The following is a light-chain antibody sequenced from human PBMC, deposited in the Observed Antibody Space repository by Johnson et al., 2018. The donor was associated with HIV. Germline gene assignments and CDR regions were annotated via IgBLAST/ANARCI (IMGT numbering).Light chain of an antibody. Sequence: QSVLTQPPSVSAAPGQKVTISCSGSNSNIGSNYVSWYQQLPGTAPKLLIYDNNKRPSGIPDRFSGSKSGTSATLGITGLQTGDEADYYCGTWDSGLSGGLYLFGPGTKATVL. CDR2: DNN. J-gene: IGLJ1*01. V-gene: IGLV1-51*01. CDR1: NSNIGSNY. CDR3: GTWDSGLSGGLYL.